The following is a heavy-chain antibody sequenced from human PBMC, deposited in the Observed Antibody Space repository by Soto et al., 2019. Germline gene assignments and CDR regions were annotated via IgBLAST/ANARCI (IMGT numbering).Heavy chain of an antibody. Sequence: SETLSLTCTVSGGSISSSSYYWGWIRQPPGKGLEWIGSIYYSGSTYYNPSLKSRVTISVDTSKNQFSLKLSSVTAADTAVYYCASIYGDYYIYYFDYWGQGILVTVSS. D-gene: IGHD4-17*01. V-gene: IGHV4-39*01. CDR2: IYYSGST. CDR1: GGSISSSSYY. J-gene: IGHJ4*02. CDR3: ASIYGDYYIYYFDY.